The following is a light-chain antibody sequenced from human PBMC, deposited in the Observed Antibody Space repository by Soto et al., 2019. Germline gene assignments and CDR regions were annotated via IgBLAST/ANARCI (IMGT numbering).Light chain of an antibody. CDR3: QHYGRSPT. Sequence: TQSPFTLSASVGDRVTITCRASHSIIVWLAWYQQKPGQAPRLLIYGAASRAMGVPDRFTGSGSGTDFTLTINRLEPEDFAVYYCQHYGRSPTFGPGTKVDI. V-gene: IGKV3-20*01. J-gene: IGKJ1*01. CDR1: HSIIVW. CDR2: GAA.